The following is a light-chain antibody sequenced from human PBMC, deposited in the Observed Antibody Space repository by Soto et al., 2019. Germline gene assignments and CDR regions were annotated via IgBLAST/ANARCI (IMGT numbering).Light chain of an antibody. V-gene: IGLV3-21*04. J-gene: IGLJ1*01. CDR3: QVWDSSSDHHV. Sequence: SYELTQPPSVSVAPGKTARITCGGNNIGSKSVHWYQQKPGQAPVLVIYYDSDRPSGIPERFSGSNFGNTATLTISRVEAGDEADYYCQVWDSSSDHHVFGTGTKLTVL. CDR1: NIGSKS. CDR2: YDS.